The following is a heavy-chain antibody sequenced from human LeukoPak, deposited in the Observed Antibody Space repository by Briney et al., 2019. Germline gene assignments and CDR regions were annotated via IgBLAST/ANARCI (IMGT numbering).Heavy chain of an antibody. J-gene: IGHJ4*02. D-gene: IGHD3-10*01. CDR2: INHSGGT. CDR3: ARGVDYYGV. V-gene: IGHV4-34*01. Sequence: SETLSLTCTVSGGSISSYYWGWIRQPPGKGLEWIGEINHSGGTNYNPSLKSRVTISVDTSKKQFSLKLSSVTAADTAVYYCARGVDYYGVWGQGTLVTVSS. CDR1: GGSISSYY.